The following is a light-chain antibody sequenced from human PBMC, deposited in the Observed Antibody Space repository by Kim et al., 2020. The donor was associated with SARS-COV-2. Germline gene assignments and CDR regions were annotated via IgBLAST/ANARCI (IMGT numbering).Light chain of an antibody. CDR1: SLSSYY. Sequence: LGQTVRITCQGGSLSSYYASWYQQKPGQAPVLVIYGKNNRPSGIPDRFSGSSSGNTASLTITGAQAEDEADYYCNSRDSSGNHLVFGGGTKLSVL. J-gene: IGLJ2*01. CDR3: NSRDSSGNHLV. V-gene: IGLV3-19*01. CDR2: GKN.